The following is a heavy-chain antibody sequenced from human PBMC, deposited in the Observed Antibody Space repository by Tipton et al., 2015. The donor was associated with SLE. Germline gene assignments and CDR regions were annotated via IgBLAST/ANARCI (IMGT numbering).Heavy chain of an antibody. V-gene: IGHV4-59*01. CDR1: RGSISSYY. CDR3: ARELGMVAFDI. Sequence: TLSLTCTVSRGSISSYYWSWIRQTPGKGLEWIGYIYYSGSTNYNPSLKSRVTISVDTSKNQFSLKLSSVTAADTAVYYCARELGMVAFDIWGQGTMVTVSS. CDR2: IYYSGST. D-gene: IGHD7-27*01. J-gene: IGHJ3*02.